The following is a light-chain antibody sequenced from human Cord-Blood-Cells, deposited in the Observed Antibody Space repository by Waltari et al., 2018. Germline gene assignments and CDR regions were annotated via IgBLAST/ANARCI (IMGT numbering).Light chain of an antibody. CDR3: QQYGSSPPLT. J-gene: IGKJ4*01. V-gene: IGKV3-20*01. Sequence: EIVLTQSPGTLSLSPGERATLSCRASQSVSSSYLACDQQKPGQAPRLLIYGASSRATGIPYRFSGSGSGTDFTLTISRLEPEDFAVYYCQQYGSSPPLTFGGGTKVEIK. CDR2: GAS. CDR1: QSVSSSY.